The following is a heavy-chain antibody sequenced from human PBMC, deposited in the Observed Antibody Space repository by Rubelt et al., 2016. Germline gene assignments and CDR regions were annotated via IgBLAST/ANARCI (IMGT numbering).Heavy chain of an antibody. Sequence: EVQLVESGGGLVQPGGSLRLSCAASGFAFSIYWMHWVRQAPGKGLVWVSRINSDGSIINYADSVTGRFTISRANAKNTMYQQMSSLRAEYTAVYYCVRAPGTTVRFGFNPWGQGTLVTVSS. D-gene: IGHD1-7*01. CDR2: INSDGSII. J-gene: IGHJ5*02. CDR1: GFAFSIYW. CDR3: VRAPGTTVRFGFNP. V-gene: IGHV3-74*01.